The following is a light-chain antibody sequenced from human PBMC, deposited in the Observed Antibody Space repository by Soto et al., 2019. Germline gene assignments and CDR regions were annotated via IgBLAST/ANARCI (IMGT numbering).Light chain of an antibody. CDR1: SGDIGGYDY. Sequence: QSALTQPPSASGSPGQSVTISCTGTSGDIGGYDYVSWYQQHPGKAPKLMIYEVTKRPLGVPDRFSGSKSGNTASLTVSGLQAEDEADYYCSSYTSSSTWVFGGGTKVTVL. CDR3: SSYTSSSTWV. J-gene: IGLJ3*02. CDR2: EVT. V-gene: IGLV2-8*01.